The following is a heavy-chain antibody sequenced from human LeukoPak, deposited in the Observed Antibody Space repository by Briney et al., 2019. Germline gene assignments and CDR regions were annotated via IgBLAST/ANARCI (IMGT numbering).Heavy chain of an antibody. CDR3: VRDFDWGPDY. CDR2: IYGHDGGT. D-gene: IGHD3-9*01. J-gene: IGHJ4*02. V-gene: IGHV1-2*02. Sequence: AAGTVSCKASGYTFTGHYLHWVRQAPGQGLEWMGWIYGHDGGTNFAQKFQDRVTMTRDTSITTAYMELTSLTPDDTAVYYCVRDFDWGPDYWGQGTLVTVSS. CDR1: GYTFTGHY.